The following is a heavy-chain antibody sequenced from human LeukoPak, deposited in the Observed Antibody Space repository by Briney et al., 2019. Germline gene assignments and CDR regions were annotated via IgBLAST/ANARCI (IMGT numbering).Heavy chain of an antibody. CDR2: ISQGGETP. Sequence: GRSLRLSCAAAGFIFTNYAMSWVRQAPRKGLEWVSTISQGGETPYYADSVKGRFTISRDNSKNTLYLQISSLSAEDTAVYYCAKLVIPSHSKYFDPWGQGTLVTVSS. CDR3: AKLVIPSHSKYFDP. CDR1: GFIFTNYA. V-gene: IGHV3-23*01. J-gene: IGHJ5*02. D-gene: IGHD4-11*01.